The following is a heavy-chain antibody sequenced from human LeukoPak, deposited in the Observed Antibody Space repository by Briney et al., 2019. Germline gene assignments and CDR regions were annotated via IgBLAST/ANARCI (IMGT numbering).Heavy chain of an antibody. D-gene: IGHD5-12*01. J-gene: IGHJ6*02. Sequence: PSETLSLTCAVYGGSFSGYYWSWIRQPPGKGLEWIGEINHSGSTNYNPSLKSRVTISVDTSKNQFSLKLSSVTAADTAVYYCVKNIVATRRSYYYYYGMDVWGQGTTVTVSS. CDR3: VKNIVATRRSYYYYYGMDV. CDR2: INHSGST. V-gene: IGHV4-34*01. CDR1: GGSFSGYY.